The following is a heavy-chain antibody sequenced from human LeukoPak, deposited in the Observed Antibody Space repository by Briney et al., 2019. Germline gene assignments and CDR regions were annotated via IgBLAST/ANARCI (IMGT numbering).Heavy chain of an antibody. CDR1: GGSFSGYY. D-gene: IGHD3-16*02. Sequence: SSETLSLTCAVYGGSFSGYYWSWIRQPPGKGLEWLGEINHSGSTNYNPSLKSRVTISVDTSKNQFSLKLSSVTAADTAVYYCARGVYDYVWGSYRRVRYYFDYWGQGTLVTVSS. V-gene: IGHV4-34*01. J-gene: IGHJ4*02. CDR3: ARGVYDYVWGSYRRVRYYFDY. CDR2: INHSGST.